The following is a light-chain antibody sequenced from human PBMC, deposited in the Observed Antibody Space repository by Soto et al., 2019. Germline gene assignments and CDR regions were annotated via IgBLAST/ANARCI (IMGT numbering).Light chain of an antibody. CDR3: QQCSNRLIT. Sequence: EILETQFPDTLSLSPGERSTLSCMASQSVSSYLAWYQQKPGQAPRLLIYDASNRATGIPARFSGSGSGTDFTLTISSLEPEDFTVYYCQQCSNRLITFGQGRRLETK. CDR1: QSVSSY. V-gene: IGKV3-11*01. CDR2: DAS. J-gene: IGKJ5*01.